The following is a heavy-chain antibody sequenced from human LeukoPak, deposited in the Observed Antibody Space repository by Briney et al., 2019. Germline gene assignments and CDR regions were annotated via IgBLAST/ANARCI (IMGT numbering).Heavy chain of an antibody. V-gene: IGHV3-7*01. CDR1: GFTFSDYY. CDR2: IKQDRSEK. Sequence: GGSLRLSCAASGFTFSDYYMSWIRQAPGKGLELVANIKQDRSEKYYVDSVKGRFTISRDNAKNSLYLQMNSLRAEDTAVYYCARLREIPVFGVVTKSTSYFDYWGQGTLVTVSS. J-gene: IGHJ4*02. CDR3: ARLREIPVFGVVTKSTSYFDY. D-gene: IGHD3-3*01.